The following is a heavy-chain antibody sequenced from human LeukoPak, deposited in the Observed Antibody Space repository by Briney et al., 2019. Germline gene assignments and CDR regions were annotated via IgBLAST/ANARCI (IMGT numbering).Heavy chain of an antibody. Sequence: GASVKVSCKASGYTFTSYDINWVRQATGQGLEWMGWMNPNSGNTGYAQKFQGRVTMTRNTSISTAYMELSSLRSEDAAVYYCARRNLLGAKALGYWGQGILITVSS. CDR3: ARRNLLGAKALGY. V-gene: IGHV1-8*01. CDR1: GYTFTSYD. J-gene: IGHJ4*02. D-gene: IGHD1-26*01. CDR2: MNPNSGNT.